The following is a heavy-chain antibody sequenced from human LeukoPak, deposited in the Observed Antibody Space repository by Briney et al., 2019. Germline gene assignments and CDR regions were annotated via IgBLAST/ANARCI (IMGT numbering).Heavy chain of an antibody. CDR2: IYHSGST. V-gene: IGHV4-39*07. D-gene: IGHD1-20*01. CDR3: ARHGKGITGRTGHFDY. Sequence: SETLSLTCTVSDGSIRSSNYYWGWIRQPPGKGLEWIGSIYHSGSTYYNPSLKSRVTISVDTSKNQFSLKLSSVTAADTAVYYCARHGKGITGRTGHFDYWGQGTLVTVSS. J-gene: IGHJ4*02. CDR1: DGSIRSSNYY.